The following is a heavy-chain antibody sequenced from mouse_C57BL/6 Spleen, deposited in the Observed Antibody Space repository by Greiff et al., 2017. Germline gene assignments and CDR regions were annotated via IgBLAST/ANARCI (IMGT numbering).Heavy chain of an antibody. V-gene: IGHV1-69*01. D-gene: IGHD2-1*01. CDR1: GYTFTSYW. CDR2: IDPSDSYT. J-gene: IGHJ2*01. CDR3: ARRNYGNSYYFGY. Sequence: QVQLQQPGAELVMPGASVKLSCKASGYTFTSYWMHWVKQRPGQGLEWIGEIDPSDSYTNYNQKFKGQSTLTVDKSSSTAYMQLSSLTSEDSAVYYCARRNYGNSYYFGYWGQGTTLTVSS.